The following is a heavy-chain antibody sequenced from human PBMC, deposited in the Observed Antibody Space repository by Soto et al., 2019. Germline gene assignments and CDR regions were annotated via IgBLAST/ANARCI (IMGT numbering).Heavy chain of an antibody. V-gene: IGHV1-46*03. CDR1: GYTFTSYY. CDR3: ARDLSGFECYPSPCYYFDY. J-gene: IGHJ4*02. CDR2: INPSGGST. Sequence: GASVKVSCKASGYTFTSYYMHWVRQAPGQGLEWMGIINPSGGSTSYAQKFQGRVTMTRDTSTSTVYMELSSLRSEDTAVYYCARDLSGFECYPSPCYYFDYWGQGTLVTAPQ. D-gene: IGHD2-21*01.